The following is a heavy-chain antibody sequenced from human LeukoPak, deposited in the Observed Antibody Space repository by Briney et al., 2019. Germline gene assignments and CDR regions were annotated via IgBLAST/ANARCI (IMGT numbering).Heavy chain of an antibody. V-gene: IGHV1-3*01. CDR3: ARDPEGELEPYFDY. J-gene: IGHJ4*02. Sequence: ASVKVSCKASGYTFTSYAMHWVRQAPGQRLEWMGWINAGNGNTKYSQKFQGRVTITRDTSASTAYMELSSLRSEDTAVYYCARDPEGELEPYFDYWGQGTLVTVSS. CDR1: GYTFTSYA. CDR2: INAGNGNT. D-gene: IGHD1-1*01.